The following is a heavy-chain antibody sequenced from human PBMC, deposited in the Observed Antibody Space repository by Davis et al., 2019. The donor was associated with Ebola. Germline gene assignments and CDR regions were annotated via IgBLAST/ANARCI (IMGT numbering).Heavy chain of an antibody. CDR3: ARGGGGYDSSGYLQYYFDY. CDR1: GGSISSGGYS. Sequence: LRLSCAVSGGSISSGGYSWSWIRQPPGKGLEWIGYIYHSGSTYYNPSLKSRVTMSVDTSKNQFSLKLSSVTAADTAVYYGARGGGGYDSSGYLQYYFDYWGQGTLVTVSS. J-gene: IGHJ4*02. D-gene: IGHD3-22*01. CDR2: IYHSGST. V-gene: IGHV4-30-2*01.